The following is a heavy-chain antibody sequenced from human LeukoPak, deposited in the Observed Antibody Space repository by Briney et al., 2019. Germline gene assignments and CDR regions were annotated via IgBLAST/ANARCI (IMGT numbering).Heavy chain of an antibody. CDR3: ATDFYDTT. V-gene: IGHV3-15*07. J-gene: IGHJ5*02. CDR2: IRSNSDGGTI. CDR1: GFTFSNAW. D-gene: IGHD3-22*01. Sequence: GGSLRLSCATSGFTFSNAWMNWVCQAPGKGLEWVGRIRSNSDGGTIDYAAPVKGRFALSRDDSKNTLYLQMNSLQTEDTAVYYCATDFYDTTWGQGTLVTVSP.